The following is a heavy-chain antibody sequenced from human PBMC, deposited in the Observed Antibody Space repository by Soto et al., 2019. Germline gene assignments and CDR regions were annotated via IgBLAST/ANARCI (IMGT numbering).Heavy chain of an antibody. V-gene: IGHV1-2*04. CDR3: ARATCSGGSCYSDARMDV. CDR2: INPNSGGT. Sequence: ASVKVSCKASGYTFTGYYIHWVRQAPGQGLEWMGWINPNSGGTSYAQKFQGWVTMTRDTSISTAYMELSRLISDDTAVYYCARATCSGGSCYSDARMDVWGQGTTVTVSS. J-gene: IGHJ6*02. D-gene: IGHD2-15*01. CDR1: GYTFTGYY.